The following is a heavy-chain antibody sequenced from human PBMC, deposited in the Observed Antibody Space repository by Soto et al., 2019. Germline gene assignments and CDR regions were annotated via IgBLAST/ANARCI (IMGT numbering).Heavy chain of an antibody. CDR1: GYSLTGYY. V-gene: IGHV1-2*04. CDR3: ARDIVANHGYYYMDV. CDR2: INPNSGGT. J-gene: IGHJ6*03. D-gene: IGHD2-21*01. Sequence: SPVKLSCKAAGYSLTGYYIHCGRQAPKQGLEWMGWINPNSGGTNYAQKFQGWVTMTRDTSISTAYMELSRLRSDDTAVYYCARDIVANHGYYYMDVWGKGTTVTVSS.